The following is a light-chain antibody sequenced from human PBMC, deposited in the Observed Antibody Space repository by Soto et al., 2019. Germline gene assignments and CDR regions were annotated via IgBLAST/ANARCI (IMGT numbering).Light chain of an antibody. CDR1: SGSIGSNY. CDR2: EDK. J-gene: IGLJ2*01. CDR3: QSSDSSSAYVL. V-gene: IGLV6-57*04. Sequence: NFMLTQPHSVSESPGKTVTISCTRSSGSIGSNYVQWYQQRPGSAPTTVIYEDKQRPSGVPDRFSGSTDGSSNSASLTISGLQTEDEADYYCQSSDSSSAYVLFGGGTKLTVL.